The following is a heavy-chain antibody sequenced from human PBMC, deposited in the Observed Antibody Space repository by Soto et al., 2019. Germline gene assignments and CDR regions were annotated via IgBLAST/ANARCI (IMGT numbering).Heavy chain of an antibody. J-gene: IGHJ5*02. CDR3: ARDIGYCRSGTCYREWFDP. CDR1: GYTFTTHG. CDR2: VRGDNGHT. D-gene: IGHD2-15*01. Sequence: QVQLVQSGAEVKKPGASVKVSCKASGYTFTTHGISWVRQVPGQVLEWMGWVRGDNGHTNYAQSLQGRVTMTTDTSTNTAYMELRSLRSDDTAVYYCARDIGYCRSGTCYREWFDPWGQGTLFTFSS. V-gene: IGHV1-18*01.